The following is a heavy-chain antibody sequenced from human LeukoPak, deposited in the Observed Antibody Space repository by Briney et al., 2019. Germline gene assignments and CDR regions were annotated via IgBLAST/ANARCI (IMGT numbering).Heavy chain of an antibody. CDR3: ARSTPSIAESSAFDV. J-gene: IGHJ3*01. Sequence: GESLKISCKGSGYSFTSYGIGWVRQMPGKGLEWMGIIYPGDSDTRYSPSFQGQVTISADKSISTAYLQWSSLKASDTAMYYCARSTPSIAESSAFDVWGQGTMVTVSS. D-gene: IGHD6-6*01. CDR2: IYPGDSDT. CDR1: GYSFTSYG. V-gene: IGHV5-51*01.